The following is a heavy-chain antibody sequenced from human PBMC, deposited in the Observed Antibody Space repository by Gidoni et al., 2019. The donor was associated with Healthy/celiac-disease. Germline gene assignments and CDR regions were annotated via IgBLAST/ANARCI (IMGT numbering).Heavy chain of an antibody. J-gene: IGHJ4*02. V-gene: IGHV3-23*01. CDR1: GFTFSSYA. CDR3: ASTRRTWIQLRWNY. Sequence: EVQLLESGGGLVQPVGCLLLSCAASGFTFSSYAMSWVRQAPGKGLEWVSAISGSGGSTYYADSVKGRFTIARDNSKNTLYLQRNGVRAEDTGVYYCASTRRTWIQLRWNYWGQGTLVTVSS. D-gene: IGHD5-18*01. CDR2: ISGSGGST.